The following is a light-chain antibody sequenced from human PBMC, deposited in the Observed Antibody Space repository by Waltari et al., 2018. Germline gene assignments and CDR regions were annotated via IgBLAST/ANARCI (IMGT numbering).Light chain of an antibody. V-gene: IGKV3-11*01. CDR1: QRVSSY. Sequence: EIVLTQSPATLSLSPGERATLSCRASQRVSSYLAWYQQKPGQAPRLLIYDASNRATGIPARFSGSGSGTDFTLTISSLEPEDFAVYYCQPHNTWPPDFGQGTRLEIK. CDR2: DAS. CDR3: QPHNTWPPD. J-gene: IGKJ5*01.